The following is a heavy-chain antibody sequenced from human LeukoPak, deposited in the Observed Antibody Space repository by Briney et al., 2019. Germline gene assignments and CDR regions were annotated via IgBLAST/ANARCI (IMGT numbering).Heavy chain of an antibody. J-gene: IGHJ4*02. CDR1: GYTFTSYD. V-gene: IGHV1-8*01. D-gene: IGHD6-13*01. CDR3: AGGSLRQQLVPGY. CDR2: MNPNSGNT. Sequence: ASVKVSCKASGYTFTSYDINWVRQATGQGLEWMGWMNPNSGNTGYAQKLQGRVTMTRNTSITTAYMELSSLRSEDTAVYYCAGGSLRQQLVPGYWGQGTLVTVSS.